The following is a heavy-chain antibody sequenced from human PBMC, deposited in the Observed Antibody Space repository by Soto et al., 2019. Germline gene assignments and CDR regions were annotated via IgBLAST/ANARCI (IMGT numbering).Heavy chain of an antibody. CDR1: GYTFTSYA. CDR2: INAGNGNT. V-gene: IGHV1-3*01. Sequence: QVQLVQSGAEVKKPGASVKDSCKASGYTFTSYAMHWVRQAPGQRLVWIGWINAGNGNTKYSQQFQGRVPITSDTSASTAYMELITLRSEDTAVYYCVRAPRYSIGDLWGRGTLVTVSS. D-gene: IGHD2-21*01. J-gene: IGHJ2*01. CDR3: VRAPRYSIGDL.